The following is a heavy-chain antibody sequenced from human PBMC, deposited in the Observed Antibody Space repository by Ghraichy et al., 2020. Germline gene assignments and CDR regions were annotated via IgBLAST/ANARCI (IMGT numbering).Heavy chain of an antibody. V-gene: IGHV3-48*01. J-gene: IGHJ4*02. CDR2: ISSSCSTI. CDR3: ARAFDYDDSSSFDY. Sequence: GGSLRLSCAASGFTFSSYSMNWVRQAPGKGLEWVSYISSSCSTIYYADSVKGRFTISRDNAKNSLYLQMNSLRAEDTAVYYCARAFDYDDSSSFDYWGQGTLVTVSS. D-gene: IGHD3-22*01. CDR1: GFTFSSYS.